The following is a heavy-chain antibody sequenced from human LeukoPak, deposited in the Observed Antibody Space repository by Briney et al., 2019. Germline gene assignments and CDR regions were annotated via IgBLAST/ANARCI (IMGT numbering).Heavy chain of an antibody. CDR3: ARGYSYEYYYYGMDV. CDR2: IKPDGSAQ. J-gene: IGHJ6*02. Sequence: GGSLRLSCATSGFTFSSNWMSWVRHVPGRGLDWVANIKPDGSAQYYAASVKGRFTVSRDNAKNSLYLRMNSLRVEDTAVYYCARGYSYEYYYYGMDVWGQGTTVTVSS. CDR1: GFTFSSNW. V-gene: IGHV3-7*03. D-gene: IGHD5-18*01.